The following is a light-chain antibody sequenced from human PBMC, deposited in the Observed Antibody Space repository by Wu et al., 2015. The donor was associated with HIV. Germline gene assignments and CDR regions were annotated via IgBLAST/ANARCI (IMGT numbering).Light chain of an antibody. CDR1: QSVSSN. J-gene: IGKJ1*01. CDR3: QQYNNWPRT. CDR2: GAS. Sequence: EIVMTQSPATLSVSPGERATLSCRASQSVSSNLAWYQQKPGQAPRLLIYGASTRATGIPARFNGSGSGTEFTLTISSLQSEDFAVYYCQQYNNWPRTFGQGTKVE. V-gene: IGKV3-15*01.